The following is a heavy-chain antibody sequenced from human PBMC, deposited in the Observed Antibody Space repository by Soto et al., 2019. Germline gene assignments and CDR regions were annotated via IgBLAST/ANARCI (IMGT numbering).Heavy chain of an antibody. V-gene: IGHV3-9*01. D-gene: IGHD6-6*01. J-gene: IGHJ6*02. CDR1: GFTFDDYA. Sequence: GGSLRLSCAASGFTFDDYAMHWVRQAPGKGLEWVSGISWNSGSIGYADSVKGRFTISRDNAKNSLYLQMNSLRAEDTALYYCAKDIRGSSSLRSPTYYYYYYGMEVWGQGTTVTVSS. CDR2: ISWNSGSI. CDR3: AKDIRGSSSLRSPTYYYYYYGMEV.